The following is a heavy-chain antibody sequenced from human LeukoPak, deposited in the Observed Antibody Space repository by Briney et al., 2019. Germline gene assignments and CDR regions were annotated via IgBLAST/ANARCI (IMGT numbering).Heavy chain of an antibody. Sequence: GRSLRLSCAASGFTFTNYNMHWVRQAPGKGLEWVADISYDGTNNYYADSVKGRFTISRDNSKNTLYLEMNSLRAEDTAVFYCAKDSSRDYYYFDYWGQGTLVTVSS. CDR3: AKDSSRDYYYFDY. CDR2: ISYDGTNN. CDR1: GFTFTNYN. J-gene: IGHJ4*02. D-gene: IGHD6-13*01. V-gene: IGHV3-30*18.